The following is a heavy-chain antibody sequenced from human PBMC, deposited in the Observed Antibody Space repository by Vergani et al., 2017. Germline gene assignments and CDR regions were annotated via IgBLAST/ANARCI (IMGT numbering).Heavy chain of an antibody. Sequence: QVQLVESGGGVVQPGRSLRLSCAASGFTFSSYGMHWVRQAPGKGLEWVAVISYDGSNKYYADSVKGRFTIARANSKNTLYLQMHSLRAEDTAVYYCARGQKRGYFDYWGQGTLVTVSS. J-gene: IGHJ4*02. D-gene: IGHD3-10*01. CDR1: GFTFSSYG. CDR3: ARGQKRGYFDY. V-gene: IGHV3-30*03. CDR2: ISYDGSNK.